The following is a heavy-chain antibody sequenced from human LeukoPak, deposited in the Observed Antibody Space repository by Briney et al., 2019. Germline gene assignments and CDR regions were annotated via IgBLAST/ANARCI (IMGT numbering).Heavy chain of an antibody. CDR1: GYSISSGYY. CDR3: ARGRSGDGYNWYYYYYMDV. J-gene: IGHJ6*03. D-gene: IGHD5-24*01. V-gene: IGHV4-38-2*02. Sequence: SETLSLTCTVSGYSISSGYYWGWIRQPPGKGLEWIGSIYHSGSTYYNPSLKSRVTISVDTSKNQFSLKLSSVTAADTAVYYCARGRSGDGYNWYYYYYMDVWGKGTTVTVSS. CDR2: IYHSGST.